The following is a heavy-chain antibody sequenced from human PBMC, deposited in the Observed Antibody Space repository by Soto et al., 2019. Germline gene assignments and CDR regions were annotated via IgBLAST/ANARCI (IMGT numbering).Heavy chain of an antibody. CDR2: IKTDGTVT. CDR1: GFTFSSYW. D-gene: IGHD3-16*01. Sequence: GGSLRLSCAASGFTFSSYWMHCVRQDAGKGLLWVSSIKTDGTVTQYADSVKGRFTVSRDNAKNTLYLQMNSLRAEDTAVYYCAKDLSWGQCDYWGQGALVTVSS. J-gene: IGHJ4*02. CDR3: AKDLSWGQCDY. V-gene: IGHV3-74*03.